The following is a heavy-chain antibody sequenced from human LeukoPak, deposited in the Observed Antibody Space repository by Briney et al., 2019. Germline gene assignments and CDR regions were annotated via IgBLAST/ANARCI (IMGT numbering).Heavy chain of an antibody. Sequence: SETLSLTCTVSGGSISGYYWTWIRQPPGKGLEWIGSVYDSGSTNYNPSLQSRVTISVDTSKNQFSLKLSSVTASDTAVYYCARRRVGDLTVGSDTWFDPWGQGALVTVSS. CDR1: GGSISGYY. D-gene: IGHD2-15*01. V-gene: IGHV4-59*08. CDR2: VYDSGST. J-gene: IGHJ5*02. CDR3: ARRRVGDLTVGSDTWFDP.